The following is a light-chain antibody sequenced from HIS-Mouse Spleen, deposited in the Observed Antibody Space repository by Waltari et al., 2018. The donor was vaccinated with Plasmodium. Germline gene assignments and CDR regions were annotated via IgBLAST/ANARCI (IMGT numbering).Light chain of an antibody. J-gene: IGKJ1*01. CDR2: AAS. Sequence: DIQMTQSPSSLSASVGDRVTITCRASQSISSYLNWDQQKPGKAPKLLIYAASSLQSGVPSRFSVSGSGTDFTLTISSLQPEDFATYYCQQSYSTWTFGQGTKVEIK. V-gene: IGKV1-39*01. CDR1: QSISSY. CDR3: QQSYSTWT.